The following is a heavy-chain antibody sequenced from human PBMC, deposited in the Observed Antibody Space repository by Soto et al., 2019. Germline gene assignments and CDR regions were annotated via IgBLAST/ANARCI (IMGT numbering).Heavy chain of an antibody. V-gene: IGHV3-30*18. CDR2: VSHDGRNT. CDR1: GFTFSDYA. D-gene: IGHD6-19*01. CDR3: AKGGRQWLVTSDFNY. Sequence: GGSLRLSCAASGFTFSDYAMHWVRQAPGKGLEWVAVVSHDGRNTHYADSVKGRFTISRDISKNTVSLEMTSLRAEDTAVYYCAKGGRQWLVTSDFNYWGQGALVTVSS. J-gene: IGHJ4*02.